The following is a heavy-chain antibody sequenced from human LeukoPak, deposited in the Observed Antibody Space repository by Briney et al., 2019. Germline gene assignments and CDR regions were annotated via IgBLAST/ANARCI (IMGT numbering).Heavy chain of an antibody. CDR2: MNPRNGNT. Sequence: ASVKVSCKASGFTFTNYDINWVRQATGQGLEWIGWMNPRNGNTGYAQKFQGRVTMTRDTSISTAYMELRSLRSEDTAVYYCVRDGEGAAISVNYWFDPWGQGTLVTVSS. CDR3: VRDGEGAAISVNYWFDP. CDR1: GFTFTNYD. J-gene: IGHJ5*02. V-gene: IGHV1-8*01. D-gene: IGHD3-10*01.